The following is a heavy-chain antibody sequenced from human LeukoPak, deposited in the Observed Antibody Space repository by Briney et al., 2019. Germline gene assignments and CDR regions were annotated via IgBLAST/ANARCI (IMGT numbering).Heavy chain of an antibody. D-gene: IGHD1-26*01. CDR3: ARYAVEYSGTYFDS. Sequence: PSETLSLTCTVSIDSITSGSYYWGWIRQYPGKGLEWIGNIYYSGSTYYNPSLKSRITISVDTSKNQYSLKLSSVTAPSTAVYYCARYAVEYSGTYFDSWGQGSLVTVSS. CDR2: IYYSGST. J-gene: IGHJ4*02. CDR1: IDSITSGSYY. V-gene: IGHV4-39*01.